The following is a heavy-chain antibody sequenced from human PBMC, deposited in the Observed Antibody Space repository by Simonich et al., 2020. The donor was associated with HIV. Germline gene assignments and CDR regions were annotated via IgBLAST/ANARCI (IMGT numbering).Heavy chain of an antibody. CDR3: ARHHELGMGWFDP. CDR2: INHVRST. D-gene: IGHD7-27*01. J-gene: IGHJ5*02. V-gene: IGHV4-34*01. CDR1: GGSFSSYY. Sequence: QVQLQQWGAGLLKPSETLSLTCAVYGGSFSSYYWSWIRQPPGKGLEWIGEINHVRSTSYNPSLKSRLTISVDTSKNQFSRRLSSVTAADTAIYYCARHHELGMGWFDPWGQGTLVTVSS.